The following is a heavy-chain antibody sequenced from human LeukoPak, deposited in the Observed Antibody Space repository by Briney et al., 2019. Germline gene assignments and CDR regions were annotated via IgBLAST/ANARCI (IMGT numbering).Heavy chain of an antibody. CDR3: ARDRTRIITIFGVPAEDAFDI. CDR1: GGTFSSYA. Sequence: GSSVKVSCKASGGTFSSYAISWVRQAPGQGLEWMGGIIPIFGTANYAQKFQGRVTITADESTSTACMELSSLRSEDTAVYYCARDRTRIITIFGVPAEDAFDIWGQGTMVTVSS. D-gene: IGHD3-3*01. CDR2: IIPIFGTA. J-gene: IGHJ3*02. V-gene: IGHV1-69*01.